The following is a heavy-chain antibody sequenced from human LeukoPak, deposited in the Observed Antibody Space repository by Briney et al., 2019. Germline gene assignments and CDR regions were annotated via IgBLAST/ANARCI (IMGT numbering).Heavy chain of an antibody. V-gene: IGHV3-21*01. CDR3: ARDPGHFCSSTSCYAFDP. Sequence: PGGSLRLSCAASGFTFSSYEMNWVRQAPGKGLEWVSSISSSSSYIYYADSVKGRFTISRDNAKNSLYLQMNSLRAEDTAVYYCARDPGHFCSSTSCYAFDPWDQGTLVTVSS. CDR2: ISSSSSYI. CDR1: GFTFSSYE. J-gene: IGHJ5*02. D-gene: IGHD2-2*01.